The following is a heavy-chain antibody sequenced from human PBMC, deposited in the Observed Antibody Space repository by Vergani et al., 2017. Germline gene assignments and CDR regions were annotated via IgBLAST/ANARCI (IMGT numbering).Heavy chain of an antibody. CDR3: ARVSRDYVWGSYRWTTFDY. Sequence: QVQLVQSGAEVKKPGSSVKVSCKASGGTFSSYAISWVRQAPGQGLEWMGRIIPIFGTANYAQKFQGRVTITADESTSTAYMELSSLRSEDTAVYYCARVSRDYVWGSYRWTTFDYWGQGTLVTVSS. CDR2: IIPIFGTA. J-gene: IGHJ4*02. D-gene: IGHD3-16*02. CDR1: GGTFSSYA. V-gene: IGHV1-69*18.